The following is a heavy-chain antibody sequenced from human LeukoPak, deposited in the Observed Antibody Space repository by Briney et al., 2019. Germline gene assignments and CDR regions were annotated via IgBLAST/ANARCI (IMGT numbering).Heavy chain of an antibody. Sequence: SETLSLTCTVSGGSISSYYWSWIRQPPGKGLEWIGYIYYSGSTNYNPSLKSRVTVSVDTSKNQFSLKLRSVTAADTAVYYCARTTEGYCRGVSCYYYYYYYMDVWGKGTTVTVSS. CDR2: IYYSGST. D-gene: IGHD2-15*01. V-gene: IGHV4-59*01. CDR1: GGSISSYY. J-gene: IGHJ6*03. CDR3: ARTTEGYCRGVSCYYYYYYYMDV.